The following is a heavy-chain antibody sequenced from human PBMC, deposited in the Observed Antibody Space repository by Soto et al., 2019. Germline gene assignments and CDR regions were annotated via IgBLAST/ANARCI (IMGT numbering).Heavy chain of an antibody. J-gene: IGHJ4*02. D-gene: IGHD5-18*01. CDR3: ARSPWIQLWSDFDY. Sequence: ASVKVSCKASGYTFTSYGISWVRQAPGQGLEWMGWISAYNGNTNYAQELQGRVTMTTDTSTSTAYMELRSLRSDDTAVYYCARSPWIQLWSDFDYWGQGTLVTVSS. CDR2: ISAYNGNT. CDR1: GYTFTSYG. V-gene: IGHV1-18*01.